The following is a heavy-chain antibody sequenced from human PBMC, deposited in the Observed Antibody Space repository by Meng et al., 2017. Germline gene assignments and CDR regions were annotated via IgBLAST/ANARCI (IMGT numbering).Heavy chain of an antibody. J-gene: IGHJ4*02. CDR2: INTNTGNP. V-gene: IGHV7-4-1*02. D-gene: IGHD3-22*01. CDR1: GSTFTSYD. CDR3: ATISPRDSSGLSFDY. Sequence: GQVVHSGSWLKKRGASVKVSCKASGSTFTSYDMNWVRQAPGQGLEWMGWINTNTGNPTYAQGFTGRFVFSLDTSVSTAYLQISSLKAEDTAVYYCATISPRDSSGLSFDYWGQGTLVTVSS.